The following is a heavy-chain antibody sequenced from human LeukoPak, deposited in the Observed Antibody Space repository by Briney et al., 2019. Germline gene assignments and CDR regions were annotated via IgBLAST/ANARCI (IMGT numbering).Heavy chain of an antibody. V-gene: IGHV4-59*08. CDR3: ARQVVGGSGLDYFDY. J-gene: IGHJ4*02. Sequence: SETLSLTCTVSGGSISSYYWSWIRQPPGRGLEWIGSIYYSGTTYPNPPLKSRVTISVDTSKKEFSLKLRSVTAADTAVYYCARQVVGGSGLDYFDYWGQGTLVTVSS. CDR2: IYYSGTT. D-gene: IGHD1-26*01. CDR1: GGSISSYY.